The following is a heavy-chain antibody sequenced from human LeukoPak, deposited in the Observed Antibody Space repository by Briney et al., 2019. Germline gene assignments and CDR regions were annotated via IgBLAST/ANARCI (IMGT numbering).Heavy chain of an antibody. V-gene: IGHV3-30*04. Sequence: GRSLRLSCAASGFTFSSYAMHWVRQAPGKGLEGVAVISYDGSNKYYADSVKGRFTISRDNSKNTLYLQMNSLRAEDTAVYYCARGRALDYWGQGTLVTVSS. CDR3: ARGRALDY. CDR1: GFTFSSYA. CDR2: ISYDGSNK. J-gene: IGHJ4*02.